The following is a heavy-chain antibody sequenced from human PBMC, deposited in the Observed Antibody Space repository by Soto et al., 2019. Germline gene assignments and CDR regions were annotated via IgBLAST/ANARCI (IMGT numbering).Heavy chain of an antibody. V-gene: IGHV3-33*01. CDR1: GFTFSSYG. Sequence: QVQLVESGGGVVQPGRSLRLSCAASGFTFSSYGMHWVRQAPGKGLEWVAVIWYDGSNKYYADSVKVRFTISRDNSKNTLYLQMNSLRAEDTAVYYCAREGLEPPHYYFDYWGQGTLVTVSS. CDR2: IWYDGSNK. J-gene: IGHJ4*02. D-gene: IGHD1-1*01. CDR3: AREGLEPPHYYFDY.